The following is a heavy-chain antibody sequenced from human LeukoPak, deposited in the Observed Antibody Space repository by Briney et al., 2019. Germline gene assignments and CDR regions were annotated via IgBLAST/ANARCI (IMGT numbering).Heavy chain of an antibody. V-gene: IGHV1-2*02. Sequence: ASVKVSCKASGYTFTGYYMHWVRQAPEQGLEWMGWINPNSGGTNYAQKFQGRVTMTRDTSISTAYMELSRLRSDDTAVYYCARVGGVVIAHNWFDPWGQGTLVTVSS. CDR1: GYTFTGYY. CDR3: ARVGGVVIAHNWFDP. J-gene: IGHJ5*02. D-gene: IGHD2-21*01. CDR2: INPNSGGT.